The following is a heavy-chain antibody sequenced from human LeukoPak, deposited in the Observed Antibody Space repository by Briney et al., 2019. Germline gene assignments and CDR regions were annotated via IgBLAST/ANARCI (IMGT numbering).Heavy chain of an antibody. CDR1: GGSFSGHY. V-gene: IGHV4-34*01. D-gene: IGHD3-22*01. J-gene: IGHJ4*02. Sequence: SETLSLTCAVYGGSFSGHYWTWIRQPPGKGLEWIGEINHSGSTNYNPSLKSRVTISVDTSKNQFSLKLSSVTAADTAVYYCARRWGYYDSSGYFDYWGQGTLVTVSS. CDR2: INHSGST. CDR3: ARRWGYYDSSGYFDY.